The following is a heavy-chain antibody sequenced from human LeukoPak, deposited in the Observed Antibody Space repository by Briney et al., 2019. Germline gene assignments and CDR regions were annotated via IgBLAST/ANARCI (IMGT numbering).Heavy chain of an antibody. CDR3: AKEVFTGSGVAFDI. Sequence: GGSLRLSCAASGFTFSSSWMSWVRQAPEKGLEWVATVSYDGTDTSYADSVKGRFAIFRDNSKNTLYLQMNSLRTEDTAVYYCAKEVFTGSGVAFDIWGQGTMVTVSS. V-gene: IGHV3-30*09. CDR2: VSYDGTDT. D-gene: IGHD1-14*01. J-gene: IGHJ3*02. CDR1: GFTFSSSW.